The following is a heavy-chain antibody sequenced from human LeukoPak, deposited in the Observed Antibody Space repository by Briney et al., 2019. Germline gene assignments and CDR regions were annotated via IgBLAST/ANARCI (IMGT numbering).Heavy chain of an antibody. Sequence: GGSLRLSCAASGFTFSRYHMHWVRQATGKGLEWVSAIGTTADTYYPDSVKGRFTITRQDTKNSLYLQMVSLRAGDTAVYYCAIWGGLCGGDAYDLWGQGTVVTVSS. CDR1: GFTFSRYH. CDR3: AIWGGLCGGDAYDL. D-gene: IGHD3-10*02. V-gene: IGHV3-13*01. CDR2: IGTTADT. J-gene: IGHJ3*01.